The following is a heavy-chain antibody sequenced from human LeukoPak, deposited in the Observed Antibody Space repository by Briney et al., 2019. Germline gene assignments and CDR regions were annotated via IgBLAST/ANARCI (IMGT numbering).Heavy chain of an antibody. V-gene: IGHV4-59*02. CDR1: GGSVSSYY. CDR2: LSHSGSS. CDR3: ARARYANAWYAFDI. D-gene: IGHD2-2*01. Sequence: SETLSLTCTVSGGSVSSYYWSWIRRPPGRGLEWIAYLSHSGSSDSNPSLTSRVTTLVDTSKNQFSLKLTSVTAADTAVYHCARARYANAWYAFDIWGHGTMVTVSS. J-gene: IGHJ3*02.